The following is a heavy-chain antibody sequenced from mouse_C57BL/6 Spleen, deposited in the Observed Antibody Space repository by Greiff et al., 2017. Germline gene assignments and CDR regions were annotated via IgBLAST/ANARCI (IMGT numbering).Heavy chain of an antibody. CDR2: IYPGGGYT. CDR1: GYTFTNYW. J-gene: IGHJ3*01. D-gene: IGHD4-1*01. V-gene: IGHV1-63*01. Sequence: VQLQQSGAELVRPGTSVKMSCKASGYTFTNYWIGWAKQRPGHGLEWIGDIYPGGGYTNYNEKFKGKATLTADKSSSTAYMQFSSLTSEDSAIXYCARKGTGTPAWFAYWGQGTLVTVSA. CDR3: ARKGTGTPAWFAY.